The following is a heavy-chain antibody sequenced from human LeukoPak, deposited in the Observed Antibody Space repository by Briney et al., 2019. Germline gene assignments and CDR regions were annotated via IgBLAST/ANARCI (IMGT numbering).Heavy chain of an antibody. CDR1: GFTLSRNW. V-gene: IGHV3-7*01. CDR3: ARDAKYYFDSSGYH. CDR2: INEDGSAT. Sequence: PGGSLRLSCAASGFTLSRNWMSWVRQAPGKGLEWLANINEDGSATYYVDSVKGRFTISRDNGKNSLYLQMNSLRAGGTAVYYCARDAKYYFDSSGYHWGQGTQVTVSS. D-gene: IGHD3-22*01. J-gene: IGHJ4*02.